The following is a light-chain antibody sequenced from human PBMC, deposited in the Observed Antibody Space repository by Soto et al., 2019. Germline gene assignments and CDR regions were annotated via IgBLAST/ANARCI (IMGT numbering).Light chain of an antibody. CDR3: QQYNSHWT. V-gene: IGKV1-5*01. CDR2: DAS. J-gene: IGKJ1*01. CDR1: QSISSW. Sequence: DIQMTQSPSTLSASVGDRVTITCRASQSISSWLAWYQQKPGKAPKLLIYDASSLESGVPSRFSGSGSGTEFTLTICSLQPDDFATYYCQQYNSHWTFGQGTKVDIK.